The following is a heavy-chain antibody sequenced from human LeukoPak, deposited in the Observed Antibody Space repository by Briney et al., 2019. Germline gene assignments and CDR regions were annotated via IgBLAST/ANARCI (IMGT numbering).Heavy chain of an antibody. Sequence: SETLSLTCTVSGGSISSYYWSWIRQPAGKGLEWIGRIYTSGSTNYNPSLKSRVTMSVDTSKNQFSLRLSSVTAADTAVYYCARGSHDYSSYYFDYWGQGTLVTVSS. D-gene: IGHD2-15*01. CDR1: GGSISSYY. CDR2: IYTSGST. CDR3: ARGSHDYSSYYFDY. V-gene: IGHV4-4*07. J-gene: IGHJ4*02.